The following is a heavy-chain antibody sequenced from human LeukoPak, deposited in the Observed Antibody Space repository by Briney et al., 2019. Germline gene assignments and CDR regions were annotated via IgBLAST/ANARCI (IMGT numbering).Heavy chain of an antibody. CDR3: AREGGDPRWLDP. D-gene: IGHD6-25*01. V-gene: IGHV4-4*07. J-gene: IGHJ5*02. CDR1: GGSISSYY. CDR2: INTSGST. Sequence: SETLSLTCTVSGGSISSYYWTWIRQSAGKGLEWIGRINTSGSTNYNPSLRSRVTMSVNTSKNQFSLNLTSVTAADTAVYSCAREGGDPRWLDPWGQGALVTVSS.